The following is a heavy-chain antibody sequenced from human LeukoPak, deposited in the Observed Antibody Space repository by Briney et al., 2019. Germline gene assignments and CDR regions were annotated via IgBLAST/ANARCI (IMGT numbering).Heavy chain of an antibody. Sequence: GRSLRLSCVASGFTFDDYGMHWVRQSPGKGLGWVSGISWNSGSIGYADSVEGRFTVSRDNAKNSLYLQMNNLRPEDTALYYCARDNYVWGSYRSNCFGPWGREPWSPSLQ. V-gene: IGHV3-9*01. CDR1: GFTFDDYG. CDR2: ISWNSGSI. D-gene: IGHD3-16*02. J-gene: IGHJ5*02. CDR3: ARDNYVWGSYRSNCFGP.